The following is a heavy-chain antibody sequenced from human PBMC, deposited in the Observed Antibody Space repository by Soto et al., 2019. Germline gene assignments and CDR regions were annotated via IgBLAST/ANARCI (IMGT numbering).Heavy chain of an antibody. CDR1: GYTFTSYA. J-gene: IGHJ4*02. V-gene: IGHV1-3*01. Sequence: EASVKVSCKASGYTFTSYAMHWVRQAPGQRLEWMGWINAGNGNTKYSQKFQGRVTITRDTSASTAYMELSSLRSEDTAVYYCARSIVVVTALDNWGQGPLVTVSS. CDR3: ARSIVVVTALDN. CDR2: INAGNGNT. D-gene: IGHD2-21*02.